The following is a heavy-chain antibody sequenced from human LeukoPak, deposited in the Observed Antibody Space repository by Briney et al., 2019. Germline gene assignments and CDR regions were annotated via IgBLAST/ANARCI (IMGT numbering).Heavy chain of an antibody. J-gene: IGHJ6*03. CDR1: GGTFSSYA. Sequence: GSSVKVSCKASGGTFSSYAISWVRQAPGQGLEWMGGIIPIFGTANYAQKFQGRVTITTDESTSTAYMELSSLRSEDTAVYYCARDGQGYCSGGSCYANYYYYYMDVWGKGTTVTVSS. V-gene: IGHV1-69*05. CDR3: ARDGQGYCSGGSCYANYYYYYMDV. CDR2: IIPIFGTA. D-gene: IGHD2-15*01.